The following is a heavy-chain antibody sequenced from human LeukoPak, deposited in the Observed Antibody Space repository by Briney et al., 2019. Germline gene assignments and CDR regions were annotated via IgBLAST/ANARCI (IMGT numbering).Heavy chain of an antibody. CDR3: AELGITMIGGV. CDR1: GFTFSSYS. CDR2: ISSGSSAI. Sequence: PGGSLRLSCAASGFTFSSYSMTWVRQAPGKGLEWVSIISSGSSAIFSADALKGRFTISRADAKNLLYLDMNSLRAEDTAVYYCAELGITMIGGVWGKGTTVTTSS. D-gene: IGHD3-10*02. J-gene: IGHJ6*04. V-gene: IGHV3-21*01.